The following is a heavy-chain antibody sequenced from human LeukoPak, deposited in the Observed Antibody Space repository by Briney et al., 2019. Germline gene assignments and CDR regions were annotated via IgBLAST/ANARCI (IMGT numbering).Heavy chain of an antibody. CDR3: ARWKRKLSGYDYSSYYYYYMDV. CDR2: INHSGST. CDR1: GGSISSYY. V-gene: IGHV4-34*01. Sequence: SETLSLTCTVSGGSISSYYWSWIRQPPGKGLEWIGEINHSGSTNYNPSLKSRVTISVDTSKNQFSLKLSSVTAADTAVYYCARWKRKLSGYDYSSYYYYYMDVWGKGTTVTVSS. J-gene: IGHJ6*03. D-gene: IGHD5-12*01.